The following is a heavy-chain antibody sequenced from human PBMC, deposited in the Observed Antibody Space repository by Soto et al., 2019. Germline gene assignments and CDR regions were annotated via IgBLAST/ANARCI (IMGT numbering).Heavy chain of an antibody. J-gene: IGHJ6*02. D-gene: IGHD6-25*01. CDR1: GYSFTTYW. V-gene: IGHV5-10-1*01. Sequence: PGESLKISCKGSGYSFTTYWISWVRQMPGKGLEWMGRIDPSDSYTNYSPSFQGHVTISADKSISTAYLQWSSLKTEDTAVYYCTRESIAAAMDVWGQGTTVTVSS. CDR3: TRESIAAAMDV. CDR2: IDPSDSYT.